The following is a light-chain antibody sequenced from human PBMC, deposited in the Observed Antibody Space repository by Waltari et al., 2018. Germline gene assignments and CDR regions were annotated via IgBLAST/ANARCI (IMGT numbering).Light chain of an antibody. CDR1: QTINNNF. Sequence: IVFTQSPDTLSLSPGQRATLSCRASQTINNNFLVWYQQKPGQAPRLIIHGASSRATGFPDRFSGSGSGTDFTLTISSLKPEDSAVYYCQQYDGSVLTFGGGTKFEI. CDR3: QQYDGSVLT. V-gene: IGKV3-20*01. J-gene: IGKJ4*01. CDR2: GAS.